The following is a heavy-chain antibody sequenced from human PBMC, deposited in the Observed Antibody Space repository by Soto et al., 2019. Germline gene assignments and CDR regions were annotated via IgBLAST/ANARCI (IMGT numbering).Heavy chain of an antibody. CDR1: GFTVSSNY. J-gene: IGHJ5*02. V-gene: IGHV3-53*01. CDR3: ARMTTVISNWFDP. D-gene: IGHD4-4*01. Sequence: GGSLRLSCAASGFTVSSNYMSWVRQAPGKGLEWVSVIYSGGSTYYADSVKGRFTISRDNSKNTLYLQMNSLRAEDTAVYYCARMTTVISNWFDPWGQGTLVTVSS. CDR2: IYSGGST.